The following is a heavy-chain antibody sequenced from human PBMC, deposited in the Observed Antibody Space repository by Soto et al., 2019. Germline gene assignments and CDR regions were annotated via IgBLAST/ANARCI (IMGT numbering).Heavy chain of an antibody. CDR2: ISPKSGGT. J-gene: IGHJ4*02. CDR1: GYTFTGYY. CDR3: GRGRSGELVVFY. D-gene: IGHD1-7*01. V-gene: IGHV1-2*02. Sequence: QVQLVQSGAEVKESGASVKVSCKASGYTFTGYYIHWVRQAPGQGLEWVGEISPKSGGTRYAQKFQGRVTMTKDTSITTVYMELSNLSPDDTAXXYCGRGRSGELVVFYWGQGTLVTVHS.